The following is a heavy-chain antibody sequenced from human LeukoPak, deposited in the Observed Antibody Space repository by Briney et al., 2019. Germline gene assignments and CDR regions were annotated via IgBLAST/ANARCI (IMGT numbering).Heavy chain of an antibody. CDR2: INHSGST. Sequence: SETLSLTCSVYGTSFSGYFWNWIRQPPGKGLEWIGEINHSGSTNYNPSLKSRVTISVDTSKNQFSLKLSSVTAADTAVYYCARAGRRITIFGVFTIRNWFDPWGQGTLVTVSS. J-gene: IGHJ5*02. CDR1: GTSFSGYF. D-gene: IGHD3-3*01. CDR3: ARAGRRITIFGVFTIRNWFDP. V-gene: IGHV4-34*01.